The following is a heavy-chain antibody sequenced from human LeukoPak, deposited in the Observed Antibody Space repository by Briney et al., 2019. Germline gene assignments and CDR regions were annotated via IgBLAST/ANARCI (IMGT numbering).Heavy chain of an antibody. CDR1: GFTFSSYA. CDR2: ISYDGSNK. CDR3: ARRGEDLRPDAFDI. Sequence: RGSLRLSCAASGFTFSSYAMHWVRQAPGKGLEWVAVISYDGSNKYYADSVKGRFTISRDNSKNTLYLQMNSLRAEDTAVYYCARRGEDLRPDAFDIWGQGTMVTVSS. V-gene: IGHV3-30-3*01. D-gene: IGHD3-10*01. J-gene: IGHJ3*02.